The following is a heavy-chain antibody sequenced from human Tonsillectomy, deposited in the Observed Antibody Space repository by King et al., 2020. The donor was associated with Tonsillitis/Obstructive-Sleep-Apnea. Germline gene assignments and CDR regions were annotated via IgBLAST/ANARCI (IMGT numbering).Heavy chain of an antibody. D-gene: IGHD4-17*01. CDR3: ARTHGDYTPGVHYDVDV. Sequence: VQLVQSGTEVKKPGASVKVSCKASGYTFTSYYMHWVRQAPGQGLEWMGIINPSGGSTSYAQKFQGRVTMTRDTSTSTVYMELSSLRSEDTAVYYCARTHGDYTPGVHYDVDVWGQGTTVTVSS. V-gene: IGHV1-46*01. J-gene: IGHJ6*02. CDR1: GYTFTSYY. CDR2: INPSGGST.